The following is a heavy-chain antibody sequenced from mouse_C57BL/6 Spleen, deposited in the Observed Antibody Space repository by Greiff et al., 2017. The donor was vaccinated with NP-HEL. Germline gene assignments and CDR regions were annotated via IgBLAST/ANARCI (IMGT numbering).Heavy chain of an antibody. Sequence: EVQVVESGGGLVKPGGSLKLSCAASGFTFSDYGMHWVRQAPEKGLEWVAYISSGSSTIYYADTVKGRFTISRDNAKNTLFLQMTSLRSEDTAMYYCARPTHYSNYVDYWGQGTTLTVSS. D-gene: IGHD2-5*01. J-gene: IGHJ2*01. V-gene: IGHV5-17*01. CDR2: ISSGSSTI. CDR1: GFTFSDYG. CDR3: ARPTHYSNYVDY.